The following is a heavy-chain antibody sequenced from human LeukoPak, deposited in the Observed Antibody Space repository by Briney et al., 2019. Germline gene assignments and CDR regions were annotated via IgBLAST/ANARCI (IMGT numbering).Heavy chain of an antibody. CDR2: IYHSGST. D-gene: IGHD3-3*01. CDR1: GGSISSYY. CDR3: ARFWSGYYSLLDY. J-gene: IGHJ4*02. Sequence: SETLSLTCTVSGGSISSYYWSWIRQPPGKGLEWIGYIYHSGSTYYNPSLKSRVTISVDRSKNQFSLKLSSVTAADTAVYYCARFWSGYYSLLDYWGQGTLVTVSS. V-gene: IGHV4-59*12.